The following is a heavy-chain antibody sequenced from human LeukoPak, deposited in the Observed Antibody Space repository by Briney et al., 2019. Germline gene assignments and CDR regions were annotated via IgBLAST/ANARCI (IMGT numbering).Heavy chain of an antibody. CDR2: IYYSGST. V-gene: IGHV4-59*01. D-gene: IGHD5/OR15-5a*01. CDR1: GGSISSYY. J-gene: IGHJ4*02. CDR3: ARDSGLPTIGSNYFDY. Sequence: SETLSLTCTVSGGSISSYYWSWIRQPPGKGLEWIGYIYYSGSTNYNPSLKSRVTISVDTSKNQFSLKLSSVTAADTAVYYCARDSGLPTIGSNYFDYWVQGTLVTVSS.